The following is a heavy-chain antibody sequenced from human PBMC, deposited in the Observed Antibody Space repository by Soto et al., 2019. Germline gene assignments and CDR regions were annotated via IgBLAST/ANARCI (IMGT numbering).Heavy chain of an antibody. Sequence: QVQLVQSGAEVKRPGSSVKVSCQASGASFRTYAVTWVRQAPGQGLEWMGGINVPFGTANYAQQFQGRVTITAYESTSTAYLDLRSLRSEAAAVYYCAAERITVAGSVYYFDFCGQGTPVTVSS. CDR1: GASFRTYA. J-gene: IGHJ4*02. CDR3: AAERITVAGSVYYFDF. V-gene: IGHV1-69*01. D-gene: IGHD6-19*01. CDR2: INVPFGTA.